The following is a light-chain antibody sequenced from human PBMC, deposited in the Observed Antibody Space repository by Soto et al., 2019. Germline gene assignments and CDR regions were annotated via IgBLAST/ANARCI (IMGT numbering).Light chain of an antibody. V-gene: IGLV2-14*01. CDR3: SSYTRSTTLV. CDR2: EVS. CDR1: SSDVGTYKY. Sequence: QPVLTQPASVSGSPGQSITISCTGTSSDVGTYKYVSWYQQYPGKAPKLMIYEVSDRPSGVSNRFSGSKSGNTASLTISGLQAEDEADYYCSSYTRSTTLVFGGGTKVTVL. J-gene: IGLJ2*01.